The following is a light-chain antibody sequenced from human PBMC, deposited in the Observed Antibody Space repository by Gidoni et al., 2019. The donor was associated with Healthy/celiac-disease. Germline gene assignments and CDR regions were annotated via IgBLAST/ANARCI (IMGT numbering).Light chain of an antibody. Sequence: EIVLTQSPGTLSLSPGERATLSCRASQSVSSSYLVWYQQKPGQAPRRLIYGASSRATGSPDRFSGSGSGTDFTLTISRLEPEDVAVYYCQQYGSSPWTFGQGTKVEIK. CDR2: GAS. V-gene: IGKV3-20*01. CDR3: QQYGSSPWT. J-gene: IGKJ1*01. CDR1: QSVSSSY.